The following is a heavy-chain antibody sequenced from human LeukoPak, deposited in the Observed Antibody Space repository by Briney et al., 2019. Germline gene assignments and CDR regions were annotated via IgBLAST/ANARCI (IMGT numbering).Heavy chain of an antibody. J-gene: IGHJ6*03. CDR3: ARSPSSTWSYYYYYMDV. Sequence: PGGSLRLSCAASGFTFSSYDMHWVRQATGKGLEWVSAIGTAGDTYYPGSVKGRFTISRENAKNSLYLQMNSLRAGDTAVYYCARSPSSTWSYYYYYMDVWGTGTTVTVSS. CDR2: IGTAGDT. V-gene: IGHV3-13*01. CDR1: GFTFSSYD. D-gene: IGHD6-13*01.